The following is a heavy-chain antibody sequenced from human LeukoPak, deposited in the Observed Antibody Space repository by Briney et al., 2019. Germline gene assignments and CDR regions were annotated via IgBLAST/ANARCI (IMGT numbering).Heavy chain of an antibody. V-gene: IGHV4-59*05. J-gene: IGHJ6*03. D-gene: IGHD6-13*01. CDR2: FYYSGST. Sequence: SETLSLTCTVSGGSISSYYWSWIRQPPGKGLEWIGSFYYSGSTYYNPSLKSRVTISVDSSKNQFSLKLSSVTAADTALYYCATLKAAAVYYYYMDVWGKGTTVTVSS. CDR1: GGSISSYY. CDR3: ATLKAAAVYYYYMDV.